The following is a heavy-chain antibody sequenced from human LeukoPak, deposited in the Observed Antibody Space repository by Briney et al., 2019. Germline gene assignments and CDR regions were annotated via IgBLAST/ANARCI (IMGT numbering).Heavy chain of an antibody. Sequence: SETLSLTCAVSGGSISSGGYSWSWIRQPPGKGLEWIGYIYHSGSTYYNPSLKSRVTISVDTSKNQFSLKLSSVTAADTAVYYCARGGMAGTIFDYWGQGTLVTVSS. CDR3: ARGGMAGTIFDY. CDR2: IYHSGST. V-gene: IGHV4-30-2*01. J-gene: IGHJ4*02. CDR1: GGSISSGGYS. D-gene: IGHD6-19*01.